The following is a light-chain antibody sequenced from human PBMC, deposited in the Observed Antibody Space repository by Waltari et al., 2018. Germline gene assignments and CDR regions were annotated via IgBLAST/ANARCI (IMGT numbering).Light chain of an antibody. CDR1: QSISSY. Sequence: DIQMTQSPSSLSASVGDRVTITCRPSQSISSYLNWYQQKPGKAPKLLIYAASSLQSGVPSRFSGSGSGTDFTLTISSLQPEDFATYYCQQSYSTPYTFGQGTELDIK. V-gene: IGKV1-39*01. CDR3: QQSYSTPYT. J-gene: IGKJ2*01. CDR2: AAS.